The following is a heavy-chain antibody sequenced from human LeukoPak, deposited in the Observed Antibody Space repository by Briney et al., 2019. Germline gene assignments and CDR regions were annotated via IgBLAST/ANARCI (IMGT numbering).Heavy chain of an antibody. D-gene: IGHD3-10*01. CDR2: IISIFGTA. CDR1: GGTFSSYA. Sequence: ASVKVSCKASGGTFSSYAISWVRQAPGQGLEWMGGIISIFGTANYAQKFQGRVTITTDESTSTAYMELSSLRSEDTAVYYCARGRRITMVRGVIISYYFDYWGQGTLVTVSS. J-gene: IGHJ4*02. V-gene: IGHV1-69*05. CDR3: ARGRRITMVRGVIISYYFDY.